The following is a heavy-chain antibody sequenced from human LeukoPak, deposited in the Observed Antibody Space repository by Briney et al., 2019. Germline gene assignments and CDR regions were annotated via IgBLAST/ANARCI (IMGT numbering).Heavy chain of an antibody. D-gene: IGHD2-2*02. CDR2: ISDDGSNK. V-gene: IGHV3-30*18. CDR1: GFTFSSYG. J-gene: IGHJ4*02. Sequence: GGSLRLSCAASGFTFSSYGMHWVRQAPGKGLEWVAVISDDGSNKYYVDSVKGRFTISRDNSKNTLYLQMNSLRAEDTAVYYCVNSPTYCSSTSCYINYWGQGTLVTVSS. CDR3: VNSPTYCSSTSCYINY.